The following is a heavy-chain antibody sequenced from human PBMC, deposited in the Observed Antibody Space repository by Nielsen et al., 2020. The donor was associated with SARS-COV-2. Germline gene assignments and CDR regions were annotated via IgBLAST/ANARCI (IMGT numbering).Heavy chain of an antibody. CDR1: GFTFSSYA. D-gene: IGHD2-21*02. V-gene: IGHV3-48*01. CDR2: ITSSSSTI. J-gene: IGHJ4*02. Sequence: GGSLRLSCAASGFTFSSYAMSWVRQAPGKGLEYVAYITSSSSTIYYADSVKGRFTISRDNARNSLYLQMNSLRVEDTAVYYCTRRGPIGDHCGGGDCYPFDCWGQGTLVTVSS. CDR3: TRRGPIGDHCGGGDCYPFDC.